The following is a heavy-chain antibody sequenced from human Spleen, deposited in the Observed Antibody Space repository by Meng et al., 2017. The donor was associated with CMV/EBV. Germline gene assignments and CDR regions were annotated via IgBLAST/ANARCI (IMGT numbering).Heavy chain of an antibody. V-gene: IGHV4-34*09. J-gene: IGHJ3*02. CDR1: GGSFSGYY. Sequence: SQTLSLTCAVYGGSFSGYYWSWIRQPPGKGLEWIGEINHSGSTYYNPSLKSRVTISIDTSKNQFSLKLSSVTAADTAVYYCARAHWRRDDAFDIWGQGTMVTVSS. D-gene: IGHD1-1*01. CDR2: INHSGST. CDR3: ARAHWRRDDAFDI.